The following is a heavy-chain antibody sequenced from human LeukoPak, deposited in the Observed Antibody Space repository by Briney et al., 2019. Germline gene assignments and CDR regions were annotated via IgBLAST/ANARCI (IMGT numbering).Heavy chain of an antibody. CDR2: INPSGGST. D-gene: IGHD5-18*01. CDR1: GYTFTSYY. Sequence: ASVKVSCKASGYTFTSYYMHWVRQAPGQGLEWMGIINPSGGSTSYAQKFQGRVTMTRDTSTSTVYMELSSLRSEDTAVYYCARWGYMDPFSYYYYMDVWGKGTTVTVSS. CDR3: ARWGYMDPFSYYYYMDV. V-gene: IGHV1-46*01. J-gene: IGHJ6*03.